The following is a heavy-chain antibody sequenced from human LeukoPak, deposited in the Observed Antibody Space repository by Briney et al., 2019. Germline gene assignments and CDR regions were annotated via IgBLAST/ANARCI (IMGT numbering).Heavy chain of an antibody. Sequence: GGSLRLSCAASGFTFSSYSMNWVRQAPGKGLEWVSSISSSSSYIYYADSVKGRFTISRDNAKNSLYLQMNSLRAEDTAVYYCARDLAYSGYDLGASDYWGQGTLVTVSS. CDR1: GFTFSSYS. J-gene: IGHJ4*02. CDR2: ISSSSSYI. V-gene: IGHV3-21*01. CDR3: ARDLAYSGYDLGASDY. D-gene: IGHD5-12*01.